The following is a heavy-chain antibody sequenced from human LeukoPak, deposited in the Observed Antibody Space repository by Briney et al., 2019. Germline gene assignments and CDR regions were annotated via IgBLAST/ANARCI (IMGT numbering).Heavy chain of an antibody. J-gene: IGHJ2*01. Sequence: SETLSLTCTVSGGSISSYYWSWIRQPAGKGLEWIGRIYTSGGTNYNPSLKSRVTMSIDTSKNQFSLKLSSVTAADTAVYYCARDYDFWSGKNRLDWYFDLWGRGTLVTVSS. CDR2: IYTSGGT. D-gene: IGHD3-3*01. V-gene: IGHV4-4*07. CDR1: GGSISSYY. CDR3: ARDYDFWSGKNRLDWYFDL.